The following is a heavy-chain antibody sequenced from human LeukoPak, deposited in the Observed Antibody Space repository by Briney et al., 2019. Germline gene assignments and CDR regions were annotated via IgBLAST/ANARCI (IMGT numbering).Heavy chain of an antibody. Sequence: GGSLRLSCAASGFTFSSYWMHWVRQAPGKGLVWVSRINSDGSSTSYADSVKGRFTISRDNSKNTLYLQMNSLRAEDTAVYYCARDELPVDTAMALDYWGQGTLVTVSS. CDR2: INSDGSST. J-gene: IGHJ4*02. V-gene: IGHV3-74*01. CDR3: ARDELPVDTAMALDY. D-gene: IGHD5-18*01. CDR1: GFTFSSYW.